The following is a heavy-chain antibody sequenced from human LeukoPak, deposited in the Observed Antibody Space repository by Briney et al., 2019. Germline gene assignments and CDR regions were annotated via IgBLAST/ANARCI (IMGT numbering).Heavy chain of an antibody. J-gene: IGHJ2*01. CDR1: GVSISSGDYY. CDR3: ASGDGYNPEWYFDL. CDR2: IYYSGST. D-gene: IGHD5-24*01. Sequence: PSQTLSLTCTVSGVSISSGDYYWSWVRQPPGKGLEWIVYIYYSGSTYYNPSLKSRVTISVDTSKNQFSLRLSSVTAADTAVYYCASGDGYNPEWYFDLWGRGTLVTVSS. V-gene: IGHV4-30-4*01.